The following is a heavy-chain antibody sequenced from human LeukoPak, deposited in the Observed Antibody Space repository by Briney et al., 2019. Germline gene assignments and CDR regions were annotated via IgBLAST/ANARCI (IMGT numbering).Heavy chain of an antibody. J-gene: IGHJ4*02. CDR2: ISGSGTTT. Sequence: PGGSLRLSCVASGFTFSRFAMSWVRQAPGKGLEYVSAISGSGTTTYFADSVQGRFTVSRDNSKSTLFLQLNSLRAEDTAVYYCATYFHDPYYFDYWGQGALVTVSS. D-gene: IGHD3-22*01. V-gene: IGHV3-23*01. CDR3: ATYFHDPYYFDY. CDR1: GFTFSRFA.